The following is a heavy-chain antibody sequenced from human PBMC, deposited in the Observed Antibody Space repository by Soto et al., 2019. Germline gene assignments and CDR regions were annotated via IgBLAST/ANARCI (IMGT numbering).Heavy chain of an antibody. CDR2: ISYDGSNK. V-gene: IGHV3-30*18. Sequence: QVQLVESGGGVVQPGRSLRLSCAASGFTFSSYGMHWVRQAPGKGLEWVAVISYDGSNKYYADSVKGRFTISRDNSKNTLYLQMNSLRAEDTAVYYCAKDSAARSYDFWSGYYYYGMDVWGQGTTVTVSS. D-gene: IGHD3-3*01. CDR3: AKDSAARSYDFWSGYYYYGMDV. J-gene: IGHJ6*02. CDR1: GFTFSSYG.